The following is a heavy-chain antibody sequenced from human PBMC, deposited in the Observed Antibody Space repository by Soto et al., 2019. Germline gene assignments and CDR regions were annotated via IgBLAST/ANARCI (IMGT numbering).Heavy chain of an antibody. CDR3: ARVARYFDWLFSGGDDYYYSGMDV. CDR2: ISQSGST. Sequence: PSETLSLTCTVSGGSIRDSHWFNWVRQSPGKGLEWIGEISQSGSTNYNPSLKSRVTISLDKSNNQFSLKLNSVTAADTAVYYCARVARYFDWLFSGGDDYYYSGMDVWGQGTTVTVSS. J-gene: IGHJ6*02. D-gene: IGHD3-9*01. CDR1: GGSIRDSHW. V-gene: IGHV4-4*02.